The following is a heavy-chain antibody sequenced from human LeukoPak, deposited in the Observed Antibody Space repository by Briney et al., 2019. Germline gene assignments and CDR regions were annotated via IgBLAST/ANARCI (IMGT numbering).Heavy chain of an antibody. CDR1: TGSVNSGVYY. Sequence: SETLSLTCSVSTGSVNSGVYYWGWVRQPPGKGLEWIGEINHSGSTNYNPSLKSRVTISVDTSKNQFSLKLSSVTAADTAVYYCARDRGGYSSSGFDPWGQGILVTVSS. CDR3: ARDRGGYSSSGFDP. J-gene: IGHJ5*02. D-gene: IGHD6-6*01. V-gene: IGHV4-61*08. CDR2: INHSGST.